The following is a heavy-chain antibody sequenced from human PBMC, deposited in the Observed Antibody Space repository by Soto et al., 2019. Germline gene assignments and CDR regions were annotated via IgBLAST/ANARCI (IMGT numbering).Heavy chain of an antibody. D-gene: IGHD4-4*01. V-gene: IGHV4-30-2*01. Sequence: QLQLQESGSGLVKPSQTLSLTCAVSGGSISSGGYSWSWIRQPPGKGLEWIGYIYHSGSTYYNPSLKSRVTISVDRSKNQFSLKLSSVTAADTAVYYCARGARWSTVTTKFDPWGQGTLVTVSS. J-gene: IGHJ5*02. CDR3: ARGARWSTVTTKFDP. CDR2: IYHSGST. CDR1: GGSISSGGYS.